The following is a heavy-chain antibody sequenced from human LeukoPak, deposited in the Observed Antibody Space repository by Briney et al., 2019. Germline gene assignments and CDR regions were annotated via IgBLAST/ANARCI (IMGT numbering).Heavy chain of an antibody. Sequence: SETLSLTCTVSGGSISSSSHYWGWIRQPPGKGLDWIGSTYYSGSTYYNPSLMSRVTISVDTSKNQFSLKLSSVTAADTAVYYCARQERYYDFWSGYRSNRFDPWGQGTLVTVSS. J-gene: IGHJ5*02. CDR2: TYYSGST. V-gene: IGHV4-39*01. CDR1: GGSISSSSHY. CDR3: ARQERYYDFWSGYRSNRFDP. D-gene: IGHD3-3*01.